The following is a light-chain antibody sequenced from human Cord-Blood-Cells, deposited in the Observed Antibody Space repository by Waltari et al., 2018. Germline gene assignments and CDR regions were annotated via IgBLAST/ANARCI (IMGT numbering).Light chain of an antibody. CDR2: WAS. CDR3: QQCYSTPYT. Sequence: DIVLTQSPDSLAVSLGDRATINCKSSQRVLYSSNNKNYLTWYQQKPGQPPKLLIYWASTRESGVPDRFSGSGSGTDFTLTISSLQAEDVAVYYCQQCYSTPYTFGQGTKLEIK. CDR1: QRVLYSSNNKNY. V-gene: IGKV4-1*01. J-gene: IGKJ2*01.